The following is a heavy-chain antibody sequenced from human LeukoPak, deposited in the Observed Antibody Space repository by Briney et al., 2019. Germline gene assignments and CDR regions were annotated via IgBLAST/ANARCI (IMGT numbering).Heavy chain of an antibody. V-gene: IGHV4-39*02. J-gene: IGHJ3*02. D-gene: IGHD3-9*01. Sequence: SETLSLTCTVSGGSISSSSYYWGWIRQPPGKGLEWIGSIYYSGSTYYNPSLKSRVTISVDTSKNQFSLKLSSVTAADTAVYYCARDDWDLDDAFDIWGQGTMVTVSS. CDR1: GGSISSSSYY. CDR2: IYYSGST. CDR3: ARDDWDLDDAFDI.